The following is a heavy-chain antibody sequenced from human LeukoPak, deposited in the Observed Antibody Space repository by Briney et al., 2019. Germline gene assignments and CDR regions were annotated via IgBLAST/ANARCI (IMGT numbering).Heavy chain of an antibody. J-gene: IGHJ3*02. CDR1: GFPFSGSA. CDR3: TSRLTPFYYYDSSVSDAFES. V-gene: IGHV3-73*01. D-gene: IGHD3-22*01. CDR2: IRGKANCYAT. Sequence: GGSLRLSCAASGFPFSGSAIHWVRQASGIGLEWLGRIRGKANCYATAYAASVNGRFTISRDDSKNTAYLQMNSLKTEDTAVYYCTSRLTPFYYYDSSVSDAFESWGQGTMVTVSS.